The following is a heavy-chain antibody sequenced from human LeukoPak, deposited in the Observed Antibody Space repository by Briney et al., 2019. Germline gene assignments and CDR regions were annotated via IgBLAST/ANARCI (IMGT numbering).Heavy chain of an antibody. CDR2: IYPGDSGT. CDR1: GYSFTGYW. Sequence: GESLKISCKGSGYSFTGYWIGWVRQMARKGLEWMGIIYPGDSGTRYSPSLQGQVTISADKSISTAYLQWSSLKASDTAMYYCARLVGTTLYFDYWGQGTLVTVSS. V-gene: IGHV5-51*01. J-gene: IGHJ4*02. CDR3: ARLVGTTLYFDY. D-gene: IGHD1-26*01.